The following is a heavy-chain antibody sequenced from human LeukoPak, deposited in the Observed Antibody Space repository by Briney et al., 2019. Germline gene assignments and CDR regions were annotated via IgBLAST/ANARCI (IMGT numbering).Heavy chain of an antibody. CDR2: INPNSGGT. V-gene: IGHV1-2*02. D-gene: IGHD6-13*01. CDR3: ARGGGAAAGTLDY. J-gene: IGHJ4*02. Sequence: ASVKVSCKASGYTFTGYYMYWVRQAPGQGLEWMGWINPNSGGTNYAQKFQGRVTMTRDTSISTAYMELSRLRSDDTAVYYCARGGGAAAGTLDYWGQGTLVTVSS. CDR1: GYTFTGYY.